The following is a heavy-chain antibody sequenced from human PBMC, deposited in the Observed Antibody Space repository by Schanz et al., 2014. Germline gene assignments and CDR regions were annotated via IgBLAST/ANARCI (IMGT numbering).Heavy chain of an antibody. V-gene: IGHV1-69*08. J-gene: IGHJ5*02. Sequence: VQLEQSGAEVKKPGSSVKVSCQAFGDTFSKYNIMWVRQVPGQGLEWLGRIMPLRGIGNNAWKFQDRVRITADKSTSTAYMELSSLRSDDTAVYYCAREVGLYDRGWFDPWGQGTLVTVSS. CDR1: GDTFSKYN. CDR2: IMPLRGIG. CDR3: AREVGLYDRGWFDP. D-gene: IGHD3-22*01.